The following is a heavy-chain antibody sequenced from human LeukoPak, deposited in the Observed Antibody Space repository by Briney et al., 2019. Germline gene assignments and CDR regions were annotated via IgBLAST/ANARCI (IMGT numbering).Heavy chain of an antibody. CDR1: GFTFDDYA. CDR3: ARDLAWGAFDY. D-gene: IGHD7-27*01. CDR2: ISGSGGST. Sequence: GGSLRLSCAASGFTFDDYAMHWVRQAPGKGLEWVSGISGSGGSTYYADSVKGRFTISRDDSKNTLSLQMNSLRVEDTAVYYCARDLAWGAFDYWGQGTLVTVSS. V-gene: IGHV3-23*01. J-gene: IGHJ4*02.